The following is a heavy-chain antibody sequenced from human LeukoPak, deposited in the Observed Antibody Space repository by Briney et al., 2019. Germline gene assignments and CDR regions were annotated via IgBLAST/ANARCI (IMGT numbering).Heavy chain of an antibody. J-gene: IGHJ3*02. CDR1: GFTFSSFT. Sequence: PGGSLRLSCTVSGFTFSSFTMNWVRHGPGKGLEWVASISNSGDYISYADSLKGRFTISRDNAKNSLFLQMSSLRAEDTAVYYCGREMYAGWYFAFDIWGQGTMVTVSS. CDR2: ISNSGDYI. V-gene: IGHV3-21*01. D-gene: IGHD6-19*01. CDR3: GREMYAGWYFAFDI.